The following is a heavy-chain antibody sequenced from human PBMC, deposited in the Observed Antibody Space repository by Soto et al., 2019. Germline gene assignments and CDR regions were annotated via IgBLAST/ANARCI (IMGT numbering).Heavy chain of an antibody. J-gene: IGHJ5*02. CDR1: GGSISSYY. CDR3: ARDQQQLVPYPPLDP. V-gene: IGHV4-59*01. D-gene: IGHD6-13*01. CDR2: IYYSGST. Sequence: SETLSLTCTVSGGSISSYYWSWIRQPPGKGLEWIGYIYYSGSTNYNPSLKSRVTISVDTSKNQFSLKLSSVTAADTAVYYCARDQQQLVPYPPLDPWGQGTLVTVSS.